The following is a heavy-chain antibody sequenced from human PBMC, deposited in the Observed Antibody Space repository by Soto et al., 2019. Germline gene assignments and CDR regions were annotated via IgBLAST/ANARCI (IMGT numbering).Heavy chain of an antibody. D-gene: IGHD3-22*01. CDR2: ISIGSGSI. Sequence: EVHLVESGGGLVQPGGSLRVSCAASGFTFSNYAMNWFRQAPGKGLEWVSYISIGSGSIFYADSVKGRFTISRDDAKNSLYLQRNTLRDEDTAVYYCVRDDRWAFDFWGQVTMVTVSS. CDR1: GFTFSNYA. CDR3: VRDDRWAFDF. J-gene: IGHJ3*01. V-gene: IGHV3-48*02.